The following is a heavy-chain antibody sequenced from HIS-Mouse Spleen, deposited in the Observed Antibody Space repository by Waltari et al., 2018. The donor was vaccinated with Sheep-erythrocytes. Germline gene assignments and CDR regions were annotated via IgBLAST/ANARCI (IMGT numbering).Heavy chain of an antibody. D-gene: IGHD6-6*01. CDR1: GGSISSSSYY. Sequence: QLQLQESGPGLVKPSETLSLTCTVSGGSISSSSYYWGWLRQPPGKGLEGIGSIYYSGSTYYNTSLKRRVTISVDTSKNQFSLKLSSVTAADTAVYYCARVSVAARFDYWGQGTLVTVSS. V-gene: IGHV4-39*07. CDR2: IYYSGST. CDR3: ARVSVAARFDY. J-gene: IGHJ4*02.